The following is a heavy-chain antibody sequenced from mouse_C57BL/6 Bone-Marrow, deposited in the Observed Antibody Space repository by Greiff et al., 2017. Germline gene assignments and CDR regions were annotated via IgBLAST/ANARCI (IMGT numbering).Heavy chain of an antibody. CDR1: GYTFTSYW. V-gene: IGHV1-55*01. D-gene: IGHD1-1*01. CDR3: ARESYYGSSYGAY. J-gene: IGHJ3*01. Sequence: VQLQQPGAELVKPGASVKMSCKASGYTFTSYWINWVKPRPGQGLEWIGDIYPGSGSPNYNEKFKSKATLTVDTSSSTAYMQLSSLTSEDSAVYYCARESYYGSSYGAYWGQGTLVTVSA. CDR2: IYPGSGSP.